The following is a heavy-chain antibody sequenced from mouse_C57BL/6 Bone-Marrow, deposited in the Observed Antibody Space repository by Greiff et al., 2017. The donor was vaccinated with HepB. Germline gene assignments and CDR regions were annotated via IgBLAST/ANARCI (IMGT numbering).Heavy chain of an antibody. J-gene: IGHJ1*03. Sequence: VQLKQSGPELVKPGASVKIPCKASGYTFTDYNMDWVKQSHGKSLEWIGDINPNNGGTIYNQKFKGKATLTVDKSSSTAYMELRSLTSEDTAVYYCARCHYYGSAPYFDVWGTGTTVTVSS. V-gene: IGHV1-18*01. CDR1: GYTFTDYN. CDR3: ARCHYYGSAPYFDV. CDR2: INPNNGGT. D-gene: IGHD1-1*01.